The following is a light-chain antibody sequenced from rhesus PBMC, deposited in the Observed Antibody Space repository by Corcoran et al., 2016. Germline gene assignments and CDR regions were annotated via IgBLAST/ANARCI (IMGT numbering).Light chain of an antibody. Sequence: DIQMTQSPSSLSASVGDRVTITCRASQGISNWLAWYQQKPGKAPKLLIYRESNLETGVPSRFSGSGSGTDCTLTISSLQPEENVTYYCHQHDNSPFTFGPGTKLDIK. V-gene: IGKV1-69*01. CDR3: HQHDNSPFT. J-gene: IGKJ3*01. CDR2: RES. CDR1: QGISNW.